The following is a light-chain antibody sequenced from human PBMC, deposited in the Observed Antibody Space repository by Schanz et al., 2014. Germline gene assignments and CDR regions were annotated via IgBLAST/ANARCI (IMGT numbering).Light chain of an antibody. V-gene: IGKV3-20*01. J-gene: IGKJ1*01. CDR3: QQSYSTPWT. CDR1: QSISSSY. Sequence: EIVLTQSPGTLSSSPGETVTLSCRASQSISSSYLALAWYQQKPGQAPRLLIFGASSRATGIPDRFSGSGSGTDFTLTISSLQPEDFATYYCQQSYSTPWTFGLGTKVEIK. CDR2: GAS.